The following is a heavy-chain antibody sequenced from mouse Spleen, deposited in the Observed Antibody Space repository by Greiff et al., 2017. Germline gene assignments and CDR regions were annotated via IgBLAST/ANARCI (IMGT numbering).Heavy chain of an antibody. D-gene: IGHD2-10*02. CDR1: GFNIKDTY. V-gene: IGHV14-3*02. Sequence: EVKLVESGAELVKPGASVKLSCTASGFNIKDTYMHWVEQRPEQGLEWIGRIDPANGNTKYDPKFQGKATITADTSSNTAYLQLSSLTSEDTAVYYCARGYGNFYFDYWGQGTTLTVSS. CDR2: IDPANGNT. CDR3: ARGYGNFYFDY. J-gene: IGHJ2*01.